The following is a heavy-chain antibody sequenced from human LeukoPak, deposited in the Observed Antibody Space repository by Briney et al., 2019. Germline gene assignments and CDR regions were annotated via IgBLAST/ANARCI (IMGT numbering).Heavy chain of an antibody. J-gene: IGHJ4*02. Sequence: GGSLRLSCAASGFTFSSYWMNWARQAPGKGLEWVASINHNGNVNYYVDSVKGRFTISRDNAKNSLYLQMSNLRAEDTAVYYCAREGRVGDFDYWGQGTLVTVSS. V-gene: IGHV3-7*03. CDR3: AREGRVGDFDY. CDR1: GFTFSSYW. CDR2: INHNGNVN. D-gene: IGHD1-26*01.